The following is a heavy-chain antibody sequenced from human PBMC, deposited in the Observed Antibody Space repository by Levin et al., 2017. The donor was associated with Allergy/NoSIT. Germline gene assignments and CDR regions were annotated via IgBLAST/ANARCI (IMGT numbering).Heavy chain of an antibody. J-gene: IGHJ3*02. CDR3: ARHYDSSGYYAFDI. CDR1: GGSISSSGYY. Sequence: PSETLSLTCTVSGGSISSSGYYWGWIRQPPGTGLEWIGSIYYSGSTYNNPSLKSRVTISLDTSKNQFSLNLSSVTAADTAVYYCARHYDSSGYYAFDIWGQGTMVTVSS. D-gene: IGHD3-22*01. V-gene: IGHV4-39*07. CDR2: IYYSGST.